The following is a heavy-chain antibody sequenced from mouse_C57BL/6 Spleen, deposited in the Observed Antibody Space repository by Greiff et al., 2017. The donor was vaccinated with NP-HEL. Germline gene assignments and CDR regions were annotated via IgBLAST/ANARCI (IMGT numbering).Heavy chain of an antibody. V-gene: IGHV1-50*01. CDR2: IDPSDSYT. CDR1: GYTFTSYW. J-gene: IGHJ2*01. Sequence: QVQLQQPGAELVKPGASVKLSCKASGYTFTSYWMQWVKQRPGQGLEWIGEIDPSDSYTNYNQKFKGKATLTVDTSSRPAYMQLSSLPSEDSAVFYGARRTNGSRGDYGGQGTTPTVS. CDR3: ARRTNGSRGDY.